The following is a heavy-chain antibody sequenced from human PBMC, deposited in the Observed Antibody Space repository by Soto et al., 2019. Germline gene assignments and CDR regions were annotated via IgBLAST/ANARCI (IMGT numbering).Heavy chain of an antibody. CDR2: IIPIFGTA. V-gene: IGHV1-69*13. CDR3: ARVRPVYYDSSGYYYGFDY. Sequence: SVKVSCKASGGTFSSYAISWVRQAPGQGLEWMGGIIPIFGTANYAQKFQGRVTITADESTSTAYMELSSLRSEDTAVYYCARVRPVYYDSSGYYYGFDYWGQGTLVTVSS. CDR1: GGTFSSYA. D-gene: IGHD3-22*01. J-gene: IGHJ4*02.